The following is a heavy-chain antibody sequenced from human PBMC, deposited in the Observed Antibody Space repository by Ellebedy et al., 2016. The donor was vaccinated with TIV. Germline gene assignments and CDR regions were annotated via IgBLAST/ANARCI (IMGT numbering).Heavy chain of an antibody. CDR2: MNSDGSTT. CDR3: ATAGNYRFDY. Sequence: GGSLRLXXAASGFTFSTYWMHWVRQAPGEGLVWVSRMNSDGSTTNYADSVRGRFTISRDNAKNTLYLQMNSLRAEDTAVYYCATAGNYRFDYWGQGTLVTVSS. J-gene: IGHJ4*02. V-gene: IGHV3-74*01. CDR1: GFTFSTYW. D-gene: IGHD1-7*01.